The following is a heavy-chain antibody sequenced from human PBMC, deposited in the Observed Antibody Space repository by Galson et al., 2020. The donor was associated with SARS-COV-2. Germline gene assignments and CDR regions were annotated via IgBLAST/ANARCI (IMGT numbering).Heavy chain of an antibody. Sequence: GGSLRLSCVASGFTFSSYAMNWVRQAPGKGLEWVSFISYIDGTTDYAASVRGRFTISRDNSKNILYLQMKSLRAEDTALYYCAKDILNEKEAFGHWGQGTWVTVSS. V-gene: IGHV3-23*01. D-gene: IGHD3-16*01. CDR2: ISYIDGTT. CDR1: GFTFSSYA. J-gene: IGHJ4*02. CDR3: AKDILNEKEAFGH.